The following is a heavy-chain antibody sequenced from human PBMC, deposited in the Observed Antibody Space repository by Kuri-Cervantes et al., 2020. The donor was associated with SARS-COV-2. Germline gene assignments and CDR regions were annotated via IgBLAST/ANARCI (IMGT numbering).Heavy chain of an antibody. D-gene: IGHD3-16*01. Sequence: GGSLRLSCETSGFSFTDYYVSWIRQIPGGGLEWLSFISGSSSFTNSADSVKGRFTISKDNAKTSVYLQMTSLRAEDTALYYCATVYTMGVSLDWGQGTLVTVSS. J-gene: IGHJ4*02. CDR2: ISGSSSFT. CDR3: ATVYTMGVSLD. CDR1: GFSFTDYY. V-gene: IGHV3-11*06.